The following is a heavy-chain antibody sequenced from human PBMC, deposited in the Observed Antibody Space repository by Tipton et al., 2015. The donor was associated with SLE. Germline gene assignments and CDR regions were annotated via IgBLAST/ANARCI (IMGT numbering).Heavy chain of an antibody. CDR3: ARYPATVTSVAPFNALDL. CDR2: IHHVGTT. D-gene: IGHD4-17*01. J-gene: IGHJ3*01. Sequence: TLSLTCAVSGASISTNDWWTWVRQSPGKGLEWIGEIHHVGTTNYNPCLKSRVSISLDKSKNQFSLKLSSATAADTAFYYCARYPATVTSVAPFNALDLWGQGTLVLVS. CDR1: GASISTNDW. V-gene: IGHV4-4*02.